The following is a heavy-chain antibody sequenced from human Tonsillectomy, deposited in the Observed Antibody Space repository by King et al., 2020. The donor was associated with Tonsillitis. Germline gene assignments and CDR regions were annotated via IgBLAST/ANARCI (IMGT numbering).Heavy chain of an antibody. CDR2: IYFSGST. CDR3: ASQPARKFCTSTICPNFHY. J-gene: IGHJ4*02. D-gene: IGHD2-2*01. Sequence: QLQESGPGLVKPSETLSLTCTVSGGSISNSSYSWGWIRQPPGKGLEWIGSIYFSGSTYYNPSLRSRVTISVDTSKNQFSLRLNSGTAADTAVYYCASQPARKFCTSTICPNFHYWGQGTLVTVSS. CDR1: GGSISNSSYS. V-gene: IGHV4-39*01.